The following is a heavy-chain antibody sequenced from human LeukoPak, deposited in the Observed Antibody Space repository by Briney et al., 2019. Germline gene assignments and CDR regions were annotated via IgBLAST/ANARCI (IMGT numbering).Heavy chain of an antibody. V-gene: IGHV2-5*01. D-gene: IGHD5-12*01. J-gene: IGHJ4*02. CDR2: NYLHDDK. CDR3: GHRGQARRSHSTSGFYRDYFDF. CDR1: QFSLNSGATG. Sequence: SGPTLVNPRQTLTLTFAFSQFSLNSGATGVGWVRQPPGKARGGLTINYLHDDKGYNPSRKTRLTVTNDNSRTQVVLSIIDIDPVDTATYYCGHRGQARRSHSTSGFYRDYFDFWGEGILVPVSS.